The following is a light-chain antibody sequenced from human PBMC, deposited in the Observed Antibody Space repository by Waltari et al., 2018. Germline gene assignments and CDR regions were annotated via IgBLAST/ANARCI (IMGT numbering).Light chain of an antibody. CDR3: LQYIDWPLT. V-gene: IGKV3-15*01. CDR1: QSVRSA. Sequence: EIVMTQSPAALSVSPGERATFSCRASQSVRSALAWYQQKPGQAPRLLIYGASTRATGIPARFSGSGSETEFILTISSLQSEDFAVYYCLQYIDWPLTFGGGTKVEI. CDR2: GAS. J-gene: IGKJ4*01.